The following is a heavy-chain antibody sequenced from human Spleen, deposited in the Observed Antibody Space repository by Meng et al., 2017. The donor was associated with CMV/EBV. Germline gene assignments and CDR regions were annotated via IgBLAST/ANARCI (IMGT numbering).Heavy chain of an antibody. Sequence: YGVSFIGYYWSCIRQTPGKGLEWIGEINHSGSTNYNPSLKSRVTISVDTSKNQFSLKLSSVTAADTAVYYCARGRITLIAARRWFDPWGQGTLVTVSS. V-gene: IGHV4-34*01. CDR1: GVSFIGYY. CDR2: INHSGST. D-gene: IGHD6-6*01. CDR3: ARGRITLIAARRWFDP. J-gene: IGHJ5*02.